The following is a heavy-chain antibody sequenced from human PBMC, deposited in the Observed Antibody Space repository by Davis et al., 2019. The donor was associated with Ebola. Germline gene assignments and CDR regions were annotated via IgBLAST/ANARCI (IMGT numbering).Heavy chain of an antibody. V-gene: IGHV3-48*04. CDR2: ISSSSSTI. CDR1: GFTFSSYS. Sequence: GESLKISCAASGFTFSSYSMNWVRQAPGKGLEWVSYISSSSSTIYYADSVKGRFTIPRDNAKNSLYLQMNSLRAEDTAVYYCARQLQKRGYSYGWYYYGMDVWGQGTTVTVSS. CDR3: ARQLQKRGYSYGWYYYGMDV. D-gene: IGHD5-18*01. J-gene: IGHJ6*02.